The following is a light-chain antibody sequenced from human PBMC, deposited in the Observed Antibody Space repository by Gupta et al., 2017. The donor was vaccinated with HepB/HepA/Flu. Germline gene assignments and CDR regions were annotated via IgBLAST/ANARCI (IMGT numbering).Light chain of an antibody. CDR2: WAS. J-gene: IGKJ2*01. Sequence: DIVMTQSPDSLAVSLGERATINCKSSQSILYNSDNRNYLAWYQQKAGQPPKLLIYWASIRESGVPDRISGSGSGTDFTLTISNLQAEDGAVYYCQQYYGSPYTFGQGTKVEMK. CDR3: QQYYGSPYT. CDR1: QSILYNSDNRNY. V-gene: IGKV4-1*01.